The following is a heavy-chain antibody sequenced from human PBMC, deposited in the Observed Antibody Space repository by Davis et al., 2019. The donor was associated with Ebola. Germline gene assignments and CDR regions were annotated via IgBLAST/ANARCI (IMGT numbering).Heavy chain of an antibody. CDR2: IYYSGST. CDR3: ARASIGDCSGGTCHFEGFDP. J-gene: IGHJ5*02. V-gene: IGHV4-39*07. D-gene: IGHD2-15*01. CDR1: GGSISSSSYY. Sequence: PSETLSLTCTVSGGSISSSSYYWGWIRQPPGKGLEWIGSIYYSGSTYYNPSLKSRVTISVDRPNNRFSLNLSSGTAADTAVYYCARASIGDCSGGTCHFEGFDPWGQGIQVTVSS.